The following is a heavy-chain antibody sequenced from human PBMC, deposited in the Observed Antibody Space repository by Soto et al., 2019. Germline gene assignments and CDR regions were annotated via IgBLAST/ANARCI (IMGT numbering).Heavy chain of an antibody. V-gene: IGHV4-31*03. D-gene: IGHD3-3*01. J-gene: IGHJ5*02. CDR2: IYYSGST. Sequence: TSETLSLTCTVSGGSISSGGYYWSWIRQHPGKGLEWIGYIYYSGSTYYNPSLKSRVTISVDTSKNQFSLKLSSVTAADTAVYYCAREVLEWQNWFHPWGQGTLVTVS. CDR1: GGSISSGGYY. CDR3: AREVLEWQNWFHP.